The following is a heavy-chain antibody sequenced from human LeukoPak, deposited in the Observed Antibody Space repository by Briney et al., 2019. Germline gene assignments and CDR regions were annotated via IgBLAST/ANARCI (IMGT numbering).Heavy chain of an antibody. V-gene: IGHV3-7*01. CDR1: EFSFETYW. D-gene: IGHD5-24*01. CDR2: INEDGSEK. Sequence: GGSLRLSCVALEFSFETYWMSWVRQAPGKGPEWVANINEDGSEKHYVGSVRGRFTISRDNANNSLHLQMNSLRPEDMAVYYCARGETMDVWGKGTTVTVSS. J-gene: IGHJ6*03. CDR3: ARGETMDV.